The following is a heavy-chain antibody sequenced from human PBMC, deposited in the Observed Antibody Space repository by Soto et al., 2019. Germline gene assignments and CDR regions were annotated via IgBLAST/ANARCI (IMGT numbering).Heavy chain of an antibody. CDR1: GFTFSAYD. Sequence: EVQLVESGGGLVQPGGSLRLSCVASGFTFSAYDMHWVRQPTGKGLEWVSAIGTQHDAYYPDSVKGRFTISRENAKNSLYLQMNSLTTGETAVYYCARQASYWHGGGGWIDPWGQGTLVTVSS. D-gene: IGHD2-8*02. V-gene: IGHV3-13*01. J-gene: IGHJ5*02. CDR3: ARQASYWHGGGGWIDP. CDR2: IGTQHDA.